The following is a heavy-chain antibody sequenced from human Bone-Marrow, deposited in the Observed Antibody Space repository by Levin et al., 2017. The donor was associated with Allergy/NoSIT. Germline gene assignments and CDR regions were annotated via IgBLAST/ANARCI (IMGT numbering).Heavy chain of an antibody. CDR1: GSSTSDYY. CDR3: ARDLGIAVGTFDY. V-gene: IGHV4-59*01. Sequence: SETLSLTCTVSGSSTSDYYWSWVRQTPGKGLEWIGYIYSSGSTNYNPSLKGRVTMSVDTSKNQISLKLTSVTAADTALYYCARDLGIAVGTFDYWGQGTLVTVSS. CDR2: IYSSGST. J-gene: IGHJ4*02. D-gene: IGHD6-19*01.